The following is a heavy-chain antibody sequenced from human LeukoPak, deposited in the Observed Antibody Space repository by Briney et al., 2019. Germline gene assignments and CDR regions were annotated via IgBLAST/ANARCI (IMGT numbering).Heavy chain of an antibody. CDR2: IYSGGST. D-gene: IGHD3-3*01. CDR3: AKSVPSTNYDFWSGAAAPVSPFDY. CDR1: GFTVSSNY. Sequence: GGSLRLSCAASGFTVSSNYMSWVRQAPGKGLEWVSVIYSGGSTYYADSVKGRFTISRDNSKNTLYLRMNSLRAEDTAVYYCAKSVPSTNYDFWSGAAAPVSPFDYWGQGTLVTVSS. V-gene: IGHV3-53*05. J-gene: IGHJ4*02.